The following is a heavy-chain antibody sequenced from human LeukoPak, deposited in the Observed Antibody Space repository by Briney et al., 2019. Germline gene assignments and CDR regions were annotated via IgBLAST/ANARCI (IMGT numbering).Heavy chain of an antibody. J-gene: IGHJ5*02. V-gene: IGHV3-23*01. CDR1: GFTFSSYG. CDR3: AKASCSGGSCYSAAVGWFDP. Sequence: GGSLRLSCAASGFTFSSYGMSWVRQAPGKVLEWVSAISGSGGSTYYADSVKGRFTISRDNSKNTLYLQMNSLRAEDTAVYYCAKASCSGGSCYSAAVGWFDPWGQGTLVTVSS. D-gene: IGHD2-15*01. CDR2: ISGSGGST.